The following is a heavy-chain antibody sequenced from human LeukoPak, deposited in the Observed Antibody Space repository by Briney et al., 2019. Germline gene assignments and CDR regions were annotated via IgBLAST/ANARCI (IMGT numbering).Heavy chain of an antibody. CDR1: GFTVSSNY. Sequence: GGSLRLSCAASGFTVSSNYMSWVRQAPGKGLEWVSVIYSGGSTYYADSVKGRFTISRDNSKNTLYLQMNSLRAEDTAVYYCARTKRDIVVVPGAIVLGDLYFDYWGQGTLVTVSS. V-gene: IGHV3-66*02. CDR3: ARTKRDIVVVPGAIVLGDLYFDY. D-gene: IGHD2-2*01. J-gene: IGHJ4*02. CDR2: IYSGGST.